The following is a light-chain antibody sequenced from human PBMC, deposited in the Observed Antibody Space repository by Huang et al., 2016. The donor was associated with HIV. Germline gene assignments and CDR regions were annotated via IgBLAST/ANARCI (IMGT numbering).Light chain of an antibody. CDR1: QSVSSN. CDR3: QQNNNWPPLFT. J-gene: IGKJ3*01. CDR2: GAS. V-gene: IGKV3-15*01. Sequence: EIVMTQSPATLSASPGERATLSCRASQSVSSNLAWYQQQPGQAPRLLIYGASTRATGIPAMFSGSGSGTEFTLTISSLQSEDFAVYYCQQNNNWPPLFTFGPGTKVDIK.